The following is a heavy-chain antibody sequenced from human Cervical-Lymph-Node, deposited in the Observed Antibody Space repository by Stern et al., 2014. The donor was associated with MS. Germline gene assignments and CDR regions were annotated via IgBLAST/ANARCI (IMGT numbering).Heavy chain of an antibody. J-gene: IGHJ1*01. Sequence: MQLVESGGGVVQPGRSLRLYCAASGFTFSSSGMHWVRQAPGKGLEWLAIIYYDGSNRYYADSVKGRFTISRDNSKNTLYLQMNSLRAEDTAVYYCAREGGNTAEYFQHWGQGTLVTVSS. V-gene: IGHV3-33*01. CDR3: AREGGNTAEYFQH. D-gene: IGHD4-23*01. CDR1: GFTFSSSG. CDR2: IYYDGSNR.